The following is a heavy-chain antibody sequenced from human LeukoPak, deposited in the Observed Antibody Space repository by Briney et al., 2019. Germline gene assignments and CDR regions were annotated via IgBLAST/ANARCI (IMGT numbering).Heavy chain of an antibody. J-gene: IGHJ3*02. CDR2: ISSSSSYI. CDR3: ARDYRYYYDSSGYLGAFDI. V-gene: IGHV3-21*01. CDR1: GFTFSSYS. D-gene: IGHD3-22*01. Sequence: PGGSLRLSCAASGFTFSSYSMNWVRQAPGKGLEWVSSISSSSSYIYYADSVKGRLTISRDNAKNSLYLQMNSLRAEDTAVYYCARDYRYYYDSSGYLGAFDIWGQGTMVTVSS.